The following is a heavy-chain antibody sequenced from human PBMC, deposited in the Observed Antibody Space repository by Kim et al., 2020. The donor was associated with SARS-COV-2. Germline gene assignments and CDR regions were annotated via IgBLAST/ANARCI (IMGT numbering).Heavy chain of an antibody. CDR3: ARGCPSPTFYWATRFYYYYMDV. V-gene: IGHV4-59*01. CDR1: GGSISSYY. Sequence: SETLSLTCTVSGGSISSYYWSWIRQPPGKGLEWIGYIYYSGSTNYNPSLKSRVTISVDTSKNQFSLKLSSVTAADTAVYYCARGCPSPTFYWATRFYYYYMDVWGKGTTVTVSS. CDR2: IYYSGST. J-gene: IGHJ6*03. D-gene: IGHD1-26*01.